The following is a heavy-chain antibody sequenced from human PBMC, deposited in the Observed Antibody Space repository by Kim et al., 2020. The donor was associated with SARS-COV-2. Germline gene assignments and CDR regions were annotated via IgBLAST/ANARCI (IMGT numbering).Heavy chain of an antibody. D-gene: IGHD6-6*01. CDR1: SGSFSAYY. J-gene: IGHJ3*02. CDR3: ARGQSSSPDAFDI. Sequence: SETLSLTCGVYSGSFSAYYWTWIRQPPGKGLEWIGEINHSGSTNANPSLKSRVTISVDTSKNQISLKLTSVAAADTAVYYCARGQSSSPDAFDIWGQGTLVTVSS. V-gene: IGHV4-34*01. CDR2: INHSGST.